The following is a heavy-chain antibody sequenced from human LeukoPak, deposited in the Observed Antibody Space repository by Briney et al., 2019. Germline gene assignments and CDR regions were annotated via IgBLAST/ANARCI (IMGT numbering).Heavy chain of an antibody. Sequence: ASVKVSCKASGYTFTGYYMHWVRQAPGQGLEWMGWINPNSGGTNYAQKVQGRVTMTRDTSISTAYMELSRLRSDDTAVYYCARVGRRDSSSGPGYWGQGTLVTVSS. D-gene: IGHD6-6*01. CDR3: ARVGRRDSSSGPGY. V-gene: IGHV1-2*02. CDR1: GYTFTGYY. CDR2: INPNSGGT. J-gene: IGHJ4*02.